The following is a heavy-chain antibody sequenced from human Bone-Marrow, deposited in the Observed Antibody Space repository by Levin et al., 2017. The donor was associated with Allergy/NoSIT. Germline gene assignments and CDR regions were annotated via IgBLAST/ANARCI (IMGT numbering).Heavy chain of an antibody. Sequence: QSGGSLRLSCAASGFTFSSYYMHWVRQAPGKGLVWVSRIDTDGTTTTYADSVKGRFTISRDNAKNTLYLQLTRLRAEDTALYYCTRYPDGSGRDYWGQGTLVTVSS. D-gene: IGHD6-19*01. CDR3: TRYPDGSGRDY. J-gene: IGHJ4*02. CDR2: IDTDGTTT. V-gene: IGHV3-74*01. CDR1: GFTFSSYY.